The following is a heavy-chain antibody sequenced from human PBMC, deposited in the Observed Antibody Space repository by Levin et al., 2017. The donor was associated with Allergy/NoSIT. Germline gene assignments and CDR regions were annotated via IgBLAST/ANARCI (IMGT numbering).Heavy chain of an antibody. CDR1: GFTFNSYT. CDR3: ARDARHDPAAGDPDY. V-gene: IGHV3-48*01. D-gene: IGHD2-2*01. J-gene: IGHJ4*02. CDR2: ISTTGSTV. Sequence: PGGSLRLSCAALGFTFNSYTMHWVRQAPGRGLEWVAFISTTGSTVYNTDSVRGRFTISRDSAKSSLYLQMNSLGVEDTAVYYCARDARHDPAAGDPDYWGQGTLVTVSS.